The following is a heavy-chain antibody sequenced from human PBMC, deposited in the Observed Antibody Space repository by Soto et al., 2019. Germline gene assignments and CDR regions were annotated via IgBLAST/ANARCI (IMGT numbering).Heavy chain of an antibody. CDR1: GFSFSIYG. V-gene: IGHV3-30*18. J-gene: IGHJ6*02. CDR2: ISYDGSER. Sequence: QVQLVESGGGVVQPGRSLRLSCAASGFSFSIYGMHWVRQAPGKGLQWVAAISYDGSERYYADSVKGRFTISRDTYNNTLYLQMNSLRAEDTAVYYCAKDAVSGSRRVPFNYYGMDVWGQGTTVTVSS. D-gene: IGHD3-10*01. CDR3: AKDAVSGSRRVPFNYYGMDV.